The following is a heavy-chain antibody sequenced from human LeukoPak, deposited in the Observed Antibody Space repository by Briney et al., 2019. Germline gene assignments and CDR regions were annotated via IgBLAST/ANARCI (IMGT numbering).Heavy chain of an antibody. V-gene: IGHV4-61*02. CDR1: GGSISSGSYY. D-gene: IGHD1-14*01. CDR3: ARDGRLGTYYYYYYMDV. J-gene: IGHJ6*03. Sequence: SQTLSLTCTVSGGSISSGSYYWSWVRQPAGKGLEWIGRIYTSGSTNYNPSLKSRVTISVDTSKNQFSLKLSSVTAADTAVYYCARDGRLGTYYYYYYMDVWGKGTTVTVSS. CDR2: IYTSGST.